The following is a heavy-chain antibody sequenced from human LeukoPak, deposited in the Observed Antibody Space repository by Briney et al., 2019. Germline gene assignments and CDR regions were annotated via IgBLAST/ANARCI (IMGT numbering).Heavy chain of an antibody. J-gene: IGHJ4*02. D-gene: IGHD3-10*01. CDR2: VSSSSTYI. CDR1: GFTFSSYS. CDR3: VKSPWYHGSGSYSGTIH. V-gene: IGHV3-21*01. Sequence: GGSLRLSCAASGFTFSSYSMNWVRQVPGKGLEWVSSVSSSSTYIYYADSVKGRFTISRDDSKNTVYPQMNSLRAEDTAVYYCVKSPWYHGSGSYSGTIHWGQGTLVTVSS.